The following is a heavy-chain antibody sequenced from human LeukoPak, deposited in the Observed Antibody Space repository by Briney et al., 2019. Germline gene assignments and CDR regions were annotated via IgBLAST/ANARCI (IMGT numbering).Heavy chain of an antibody. CDR1: GYTFTTYY. CDR3: ARQRWELPIDY. J-gene: IGHJ4*02. CDR2: IKPSGGST. V-gene: IGHV1-46*01. Sequence: ASVKVSCKASGYTFTTYYMHWVRQAPGQGLEWMGTIKPSGGSTSYAQKFQGRVTMTRDMSTSTVYMELSSLRSDDTAVYYCARQRWELPIDYWGQGTLVTVSS. D-gene: IGHD1-26*01.